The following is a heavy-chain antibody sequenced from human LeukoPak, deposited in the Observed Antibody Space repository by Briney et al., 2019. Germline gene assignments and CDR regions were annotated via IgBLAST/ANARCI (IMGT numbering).Heavy chain of an antibody. CDR3: ARGVSYYGPDY. V-gene: IGHV3-48*04. CDR2: ISSSSSTI. D-gene: IGHD3-10*01. J-gene: IGHJ4*02. CDR1: GFTVSSNY. Sequence: GGSLRLSCAASGFTVSSNYMSWVRQAPGKGLEWVSYISSSSSTIYYADSVKGRFTISRDNAKNSLYLQMNSLRAEDTAVYYCARGVSYYGPDYWGQGTLVTVSS.